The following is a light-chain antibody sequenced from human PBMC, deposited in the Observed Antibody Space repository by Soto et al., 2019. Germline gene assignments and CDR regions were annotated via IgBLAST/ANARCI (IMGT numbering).Light chain of an antibody. CDR3: QHHNSYSQT. CDR2: GVY. CDR1: QSIRNY. Sequence: DIQMTQSPPTLSASVGDRVTITCRASQSIRNYLAWYQQVPGKAPKLLIYGVYNLQSGVPSRFSGSGSGTEFTLTISNLQPDDFATYFCQHHNSYSQTFGQGTKVEIK. J-gene: IGKJ1*01. V-gene: IGKV1-5*01.